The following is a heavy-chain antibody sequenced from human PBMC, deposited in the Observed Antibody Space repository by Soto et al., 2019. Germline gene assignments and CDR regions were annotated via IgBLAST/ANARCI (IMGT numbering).Heavy chain of an antibody. J-gene: IGHJ5*02. CDR2: IIPIFGTA. CDR3: ARDHTDPNALRFLEWLSKPFDP. D-gene: IGHD3-3*01. V-gene: IGHV1-69*13. CDR1: GGTFSSYA. Sequence: ASVKVSCKASGGTFSSYAISWVRQAPGQGLEWMGGIIPIFGTANYAQKFQGRVTITADESTSTAYMELSSLRSEDTAVYYCARDHTDPNALRFLEWLSKPFDPWGQGTLVTVSS.